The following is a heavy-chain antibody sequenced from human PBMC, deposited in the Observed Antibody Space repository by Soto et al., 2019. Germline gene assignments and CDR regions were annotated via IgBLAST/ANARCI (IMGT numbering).Heavy chain of an antibody. V-gene: IGHV4-34*01. J-gene: IGHJ6*02. CDR3: ARGYRATGYYYGMDV. Sequence: LSLTRAVYGGSFSGYYWIWIRQPPGKGLEWIGEINHSGSTNYNPSLKSRVTISVDTSKNQFSLKLSSVTAADTAVYYCARGYRATGYYYGMDVWGPGTTVTVSS. D-gene: IGHD5-12*01. CDR2: INHSGST. CDR1: GGSFSGYY.